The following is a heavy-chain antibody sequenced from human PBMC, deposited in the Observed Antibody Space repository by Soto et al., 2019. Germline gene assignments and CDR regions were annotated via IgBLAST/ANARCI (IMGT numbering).Heavy chain of an antibody. CDR1: GFTFDDYA. Sequence: PGGSLRLSCAASGFTFDDYAMHWVRQAPGKGLEWVSGISWNSGSIGYADSVTGRLTISRDNAKNSLYLQMNSLRAEDTALYYCAKAAPVRGVIILVYYFDYWGQGTLVTVS. CDR3: AKAAPVRGVIILVYYFDY. D-gene: IGHD3-10*01. CDR2: ISWNSGSI. V-gene: IGHV3-9*01. J-gene: IGHJ4*01.